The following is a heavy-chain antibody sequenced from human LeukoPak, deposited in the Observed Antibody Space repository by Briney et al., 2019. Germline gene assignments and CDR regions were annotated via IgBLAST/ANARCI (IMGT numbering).Heavy chain of an antibody. CDR1: EFTFSSYD. D-gene: IGHD6-13*01. Sequence: GGSLRLSCVVSEFTFSSYDMNWVRQSPGKGLEWISYISSSGSIIYYADSVKGRFTISRDNAKNSLYLQMNSLRAEDTAVYYCARDRDSSSWYPDYWGQGTLVTVSS. V-gene: IGHV3-48*03. CDR3: ARDRDSSSWYPDY. J-gene: IGHJ4*02. CDR2: ISSSGSII.